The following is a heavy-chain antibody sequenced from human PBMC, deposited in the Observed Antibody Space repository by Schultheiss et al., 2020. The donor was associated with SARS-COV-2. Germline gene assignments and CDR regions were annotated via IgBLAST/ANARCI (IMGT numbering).Heavy chain of an antibody. D-gene: IGHD3-16*01. J-gene: IGHJ3*02. CDR3: ARGSPLWTRTGCVDI. Sequence: GGSLRLSCAASGFPFSSYAMHWVRQAPAKGLEWVSVISNDGSNKYYADSVKGRFTISRDNSKNTLYLQMNSLRAEDTAVYYCARGSPLWTRTGCVDIWGQGTMVTVSS. V-gene: IGHV3-30*04. CDR1: GFPFSSYA. CDR2: ISNDGSNK.